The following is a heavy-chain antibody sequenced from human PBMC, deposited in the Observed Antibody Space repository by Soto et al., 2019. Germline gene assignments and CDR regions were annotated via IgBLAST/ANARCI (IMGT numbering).Heavy chain of an antibody. Sequence: ASVKVSCKASGYTFTSYGMSWVRQAPGQGLEWMGWISAYNGNTNYAQKLQGRVTMTTDTSTSTAYMELRSLRSDDTAVYYCARAYCGGDCYSNDYYFDYWGQGTLVTVSS. CDR2: ISAYNGNT. V-gene: IGHV1-18*01. CDR3: ARAYCGGDCYSNDYYFDY. J-gene: IGHJ4*02. CDR1: GYTFTSYG. D-gene: IGHD2-21*02.